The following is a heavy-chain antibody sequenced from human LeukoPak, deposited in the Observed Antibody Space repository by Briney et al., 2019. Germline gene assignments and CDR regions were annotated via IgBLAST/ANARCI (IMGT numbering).Heavy chain of an antibody. CDR3: ARDTVLMVYAMGEFDY. CDR2: TYYRSKWYN. D-gene: IGHD2-8*01. V-gene: IGHV6-1*01. J-gene: IGHJ4*02. CDR1: GDSVSSNSAA. Sequence: KLSQTLSLTCAISGDSVSSNSAAWNWIRQSPSRGLEWLGRTYYRSKWYNDYAVSVKSRITINPDTSKNQSSLQLNSVTPEDTAVYYCARDTVLMVYAMGEFDYWGQGTLVTVSS.